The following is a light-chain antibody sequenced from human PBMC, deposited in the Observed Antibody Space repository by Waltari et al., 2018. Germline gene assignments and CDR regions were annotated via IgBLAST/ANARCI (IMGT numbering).Light chain of an antibody. CDR2: DVS. Sequence: QSALTQPASVSGSPGQSVTISCAVTSNDVGGYNPVSWYQEHPGQAPRVIIYDVSDRPSGVSDRFSGSKSGNTASLTISGLQAEDEADYYCSSQSSNDVVLFGGGTKLTVL. CDR1: SNDVGGYNP. V-gene: IGLV2-14*01. J-gene: IGLJ2*01. CDR3: SSQSSNDVVL.